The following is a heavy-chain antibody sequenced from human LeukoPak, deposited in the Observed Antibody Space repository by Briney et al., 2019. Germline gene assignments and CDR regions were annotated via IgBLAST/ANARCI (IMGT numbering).Heavy chain of an antibody. CDR3: ARGRGIAARRGVRYNWFDP. CDR1: GGSFSGYY. CDR2: INRSGST. D-gene: IGHD6-6*01. Sequence: PSETLSLTCAVYGGSFSGYYWSWIRQPPGKGLEWIGGINRSGSTNYNPSLKSRVTISVDTSKNQFSLKLSSVTAADTAVYYCARGRGIAARRGVRYNWFDPWGQGTLVTVSS. J-gene: IGHJ5*02. V-gene: IGHV4-34*01.